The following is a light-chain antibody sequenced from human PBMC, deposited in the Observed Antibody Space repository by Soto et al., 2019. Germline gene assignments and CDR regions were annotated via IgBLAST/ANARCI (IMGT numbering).Light chain of an antibody. V-gene: IGLV1-44*01. CDR1: SSNIGSNT. CDR2: SNN. Sequence: QPVLTQPPSASGTPGQRVTISCSGSSSNIGSNTVNWYQQLPRTAPKLLIYSNNQRPSGVPDRFSGSKSGTSASLAISGLQSEDEADYYCAAWDDSLNGPVVFGGGTKVTVL. CDR3: AAWDDSLNGPVV. J-gene: IGLJ2*01.